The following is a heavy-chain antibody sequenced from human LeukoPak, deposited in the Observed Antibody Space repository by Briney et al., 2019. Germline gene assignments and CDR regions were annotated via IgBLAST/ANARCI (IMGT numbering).Heavy chain of an antibody. D-gene: IGHD6-13*01. Sequence: SETLSLTCSVSGASIDSSGYYWSWIRQRPGSGLEWIGYISYSESTYYKPSLRGRLTISLDTSENQFSLKLSSVTAADTAVYYCAREPLPGIAAAGTFYFDYWGQGTLVTVSS. CDR2: ISYSEST. J-gene: IGHJ4*02. CDR1: GASIDSSGYY. V-gene: IGHV4-31*03. CDR3: AREPLPGIAAAGTFYFDY.